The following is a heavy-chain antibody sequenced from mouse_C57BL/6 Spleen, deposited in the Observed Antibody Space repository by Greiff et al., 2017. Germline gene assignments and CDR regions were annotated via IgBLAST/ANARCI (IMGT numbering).Heavy chain of an antibody. J-gene: IGHJ1*03. CDR3: ARHGPYYYGSSYWYFDV. CDR2: FYPGSGSI. V-gene: IGHV1-62-2*01. CDR1: GYTFTEYS. D-gene: IGHD1-1*01. Sequence: QVQLQQPGAELVKPGASVKLSCKASGYTFTEYSIHWVKQRSGQGLEWIGWFYPGSGSIKYNEKFKDKATLTADKSSSTVYMELSRLTSEDSAVYFCARHGPYYYGSSYWYFDVWGTGTTVTVSS.